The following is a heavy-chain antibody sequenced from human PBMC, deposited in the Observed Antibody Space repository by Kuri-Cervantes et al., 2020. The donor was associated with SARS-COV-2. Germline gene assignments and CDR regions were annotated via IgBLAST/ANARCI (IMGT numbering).Heavy chain of an antibody. Sequence: SVKVSCKASGGTFSSYAISWVRQAPGQGLEWMGGIIPIFGTANYAQKFQGRVTITADESTSTAYMELSSLRSEDTAVYYCARDLPGLYYAMDVWGQGTLVTFSS. V-gene: IGHV1-69*13. J-gene: IGHJ6*02. CDR1: GGTFSSYA. CDR3: ARDLPGLYYAMDV. CDR2: IIPIFGTA. D-gene: IGHD2-2*01.